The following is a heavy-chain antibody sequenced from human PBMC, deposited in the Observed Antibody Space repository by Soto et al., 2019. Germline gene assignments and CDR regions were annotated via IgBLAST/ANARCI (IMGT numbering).Heavy chain of an antibody. CDR2: IKSKTDGGTT. CDR3: TTEGRFLEWLSVGYYYYYMDV. CDR1: GFTFSNAW. V-gene: IGHV3-15*01. Sequence: GGSLRLSCAASGFTFSNAWMSWVRQAPGKGLEWVGRIKSKTDGGTTDYAAPVKGRFTISRDDSKNTLYLQMNSLKTEDTAVYYCTTEGRFLEWLSVGYYYYYMDVWGKGTTVTVSS. J-gene: IGHJ6*03. D-gene: IGHD3-3*01.